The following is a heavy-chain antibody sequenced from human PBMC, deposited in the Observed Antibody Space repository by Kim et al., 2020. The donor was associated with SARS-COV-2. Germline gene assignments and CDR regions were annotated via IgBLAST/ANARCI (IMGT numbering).Heavy chain of an antibody. J-gene: IGHJ3*02. V-gene: IGHV1-69*01. Sequence: QKFPGSVTITADESTSTAYMELSSLRSEDTAVYYCARDLYSGYDYTAFDIWGQGTMVTVSS. D-gene: IGHD5-12*01. CDR3: ARDLYSGYDYTAFDI.